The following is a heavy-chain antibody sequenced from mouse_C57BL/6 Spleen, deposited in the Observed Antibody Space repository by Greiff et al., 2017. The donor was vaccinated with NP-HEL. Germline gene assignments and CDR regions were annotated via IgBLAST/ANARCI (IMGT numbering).Heavy chain of an antibody. CDR3: ARDNDYDETNYAMDY. J-gene: IGHJ4*01. D-gene: IGHD2-4*01. Sequence: EVKLVESGGGLVKPGGSLKLSCAASGFTFSSYAMSWVRQTPEKRLEWVATISDGGSYTYYPDNVKGRFTISRDNAKNNLYLQMSHLKSEDTAMYYCARDNDYDETNYAMDYWGQGTSVTVSS. V-gene: IGHV5-4*01. CDR1: GFTFSSYA. CDR2: ISDGGSYT.